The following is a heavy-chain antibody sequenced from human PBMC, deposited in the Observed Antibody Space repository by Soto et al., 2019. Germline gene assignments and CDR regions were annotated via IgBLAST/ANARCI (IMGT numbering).Heavy chain of an antibody. CDR2: IYYSGST. Sequence: SETLSLTCTVSGGSISSGGYYWSWIRQHPGKGLEWIGYIYYSGSTNYNPSLKSRVTISVDTSKNQFSLKLSSVTAADTAVYYCARYYYDSSGYSYSVPWGQGSLVTVSS. CDR1: GGSISSGGYY. V-gene: IGHV4-61*08. J-gene: IGHJ1*01. CDR3: ARYYYDSSGYSYSVP. D-gene: IGHD3-22*01.